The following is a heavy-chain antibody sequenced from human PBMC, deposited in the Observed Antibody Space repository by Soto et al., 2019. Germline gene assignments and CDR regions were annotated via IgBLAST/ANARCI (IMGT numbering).Heavy chain of an antibody. D-gene: IGHD1-1*01. V-gene: IGHV3-30*18. J-gene: IGHJ6*02. CDR3: AKDRGFWDGHGVTWIELCGLDV. CDR1: GFSFNNFD. Sequence: QVQLVESGGGVVQPGGSLRLSCAGSGFSFNNFDRHWVRQAPGKGLEWVAVISYDGSTKYYADSVKGRFTISRDNSKNTLYLQMPSMRAEESAVYRGAKDRGFWDGHGVTWIELCGLDVWGQGTMVTVSS. CDR2: ISYDGSTK.